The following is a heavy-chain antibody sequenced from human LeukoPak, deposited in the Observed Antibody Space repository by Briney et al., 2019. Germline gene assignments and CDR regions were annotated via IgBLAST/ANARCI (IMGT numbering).Heavy chain of an antibody. J-gene: IGHJ6*02. CDR2: ISAYNGNT. Sequence: ASVKVSCKASGYTFTSYGISWVRQAPGQGLEWMGWISAYNGNTNYAQKLQGRVTMTTDTSTSTAYMELRSLRSDDTAVYYCARDPPTKYYDFWSGYPICGMDVWGQGTTVTVSS. V-gene: IGHV1-18*01. D-gene: IGHD3-3*01. CDR1: GYTFTSYG. CDR3: ARDPPTKYYDFWSGYPICGMDV.